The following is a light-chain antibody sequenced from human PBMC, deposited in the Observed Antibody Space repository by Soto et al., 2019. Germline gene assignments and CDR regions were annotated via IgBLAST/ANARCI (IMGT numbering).Light chain of an antibody. CDR3: QQYGSSPLT. CDR1: QSVSSN. CDR2: GAS. J-gene: IGKJ1*01. V-gene: IGKV3-15*01. Sequence: EIVMTQSPATLSVSPGERATLSCRASQSVSSNLAWYQQKPGQAPRLLIYGASTRATGIPARFSGSGSGTEFTLIISRLEPEDFALYYCQQYGSSPLTFGQGTKVDIK.